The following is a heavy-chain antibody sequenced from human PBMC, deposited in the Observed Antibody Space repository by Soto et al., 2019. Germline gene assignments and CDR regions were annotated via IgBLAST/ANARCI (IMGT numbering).Heavy chain of an antibody. CDR3: ARDEGILGPYDFWSGYYSNYYYYGMDV. D-gene: IGHD3-3*01. V-gene: IGHV1-18*01. Sequence: QVQLVQSGAEVKKPGASVKVSCKASGYTFTSYGISWVRQAPGQGLEWMGWISAYNGNTNYAQKLQGRVTMTPDTSTSTAYMELRSMRADDTAVYYCARDEGILGPYDFWSGYYSNYYYYGMDVWGQGTTVTVSS. CDR2: ISAYNGNT. J-gene: IGHJ6*02. CDR1: GYTFTSYG.